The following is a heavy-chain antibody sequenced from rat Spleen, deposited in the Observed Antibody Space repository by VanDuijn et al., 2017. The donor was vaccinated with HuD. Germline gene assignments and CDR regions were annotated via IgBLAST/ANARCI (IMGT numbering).Heavy chain of an antibody. CDR2: IWSGGST. CDR1: GFSLTNFG. CDR3: VREANSPGITFDY. Sequence: QVQLKESGPGLVQPSQTLSLTCTVSGFSLTNFGVTWVRQPPGKGLEWIGAIWSGGSTDYSSALKSRLSISRDTSKNQVFLEMNSLQTEDTATYYCVREANSPGITFDYWGQGVMVTVSS. V-gene: IGHV2-4*01. J-gene: IGHJ2*01. D-gene: IGHD1-4*01.